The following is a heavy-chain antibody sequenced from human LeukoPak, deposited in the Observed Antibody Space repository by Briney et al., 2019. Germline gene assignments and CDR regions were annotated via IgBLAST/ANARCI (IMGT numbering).Heavy chain of an antibody. J-gene: IGHJ4*02. CDR3: ARADHYYDSSGYDY. CDR1: GGTFSSYA. CDR2: IIPILGIA. D-gene: IGHD3-22*01. V-gene: IGHV1-69*04. Sequence: SVKVSCKAFGGTFSSYAISWVRQAPGQGLEWMGRIIPILGIANYAQKFQGRVTITADKSTSTAYMELSSLRSEDTAVYYCARADHYYDSSGYDYWGQGTLVTVSS.